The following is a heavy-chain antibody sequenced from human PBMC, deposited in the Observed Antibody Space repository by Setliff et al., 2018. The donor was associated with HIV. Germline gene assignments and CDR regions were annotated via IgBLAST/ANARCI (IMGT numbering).Heavy chain of an antibody. CDR2: INDIGST. V-gene: IGHV4-34*01. CDR3: ARRTSFIVGEVAGDFDY. Sequence: SETLSLTCDVYGGSFSSYYWSWIRQSPEKGLEWIGEINDIGSTKYNPSLKSRFTISADIPNNQFSLKLKSVTAADTGVFYCARRTSFIVGEVAGDFDYWGQGTPVTVSS. D-gene: IGHD6-19*01. CDR1: GGSFSSYY. J-gene: IGHJ4*02.